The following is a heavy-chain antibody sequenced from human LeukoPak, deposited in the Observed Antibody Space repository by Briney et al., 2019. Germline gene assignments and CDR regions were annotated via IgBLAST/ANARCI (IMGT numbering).Heavy chain of an antibody. CDR2: IKEDGSEK. V-gene: IGHV3-7*01. CDR3: ALRGYSSSWTALDY. CDR1: GFTFSSYW. Sequence: GGSLRLSCVASGFTFSSYWMNWVCQAPGKGLEWVANIKEDGSEKYYVDSVKGRFTISRDNAKNSLYLQMNSLRIEDTAVYYCALRGYSSSWTALDYWGQGTLVTVSS. J-gene: IGHJ4*02. D-gene: IGHD6-13*01.